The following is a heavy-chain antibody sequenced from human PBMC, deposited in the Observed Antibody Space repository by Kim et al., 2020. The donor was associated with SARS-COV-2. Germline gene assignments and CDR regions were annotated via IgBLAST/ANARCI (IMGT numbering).Heavy chain of an antibody. Sequence: GGSLRLSCAASEFTFSSYCMNWVRQAPGKGLAWVSTINRNGDNINYAESVEGRFTISRDNAKNSVYLQMNSLRVDDTAMYYCARGLSTGSPGGFDFWGQG. V-gene: IGHV3-21*01. CDR2: INRNGDNI. J-gene: IGHJ4*02. CDR1: EFTFSSYC. D-gene: IGHD1-26*01. CDR3: ARGLSTGSPGGFDF.